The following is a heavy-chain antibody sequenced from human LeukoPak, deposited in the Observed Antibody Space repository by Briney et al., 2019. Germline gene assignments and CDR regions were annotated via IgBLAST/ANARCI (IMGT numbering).Heavy chain of an antibody. CDR3: AGVRAGGNRAFDA. CDR1: GFTFSSYW. J-gene: IGHJ3*01. D-gene: IGHD4-23*01. V-gene: IGHV3-74*01. CDR2: IDPDASAS. Sequence: PGGSLRPSCAASGFTFSSYWMHWVRQVPGEGLVWVSRIDPDASASTYADSVKGRFTISRDNAKNTLWLQMNSLRADDTAVYYCAGVRAGGNRAFDAWGQGTVVAVSS.